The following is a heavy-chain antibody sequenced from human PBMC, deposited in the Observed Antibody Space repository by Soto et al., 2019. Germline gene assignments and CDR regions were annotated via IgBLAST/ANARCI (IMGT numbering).Heavy chain of an antibody. CDR1: GYTFTSYG. V-gene: IGHV1-18*01. J-gene: IGHJ4*02. CDR3: ARDIGLGRLNDYGDPVRY. D-gene: IGHD4-17*01. Sequence: QVQLVQSGAEVKKPGASVKVSCKASGYTFTSYGISWVRQAPGQGLEWMGWISAYNGNTNYAQKLQGRVTMTTDTTTSTAYMELRSLRSDDTAVYYCARDIGLGRLNDYGDPVRYWGQGTLVTVSS. CDR2: ISAYNGNT.